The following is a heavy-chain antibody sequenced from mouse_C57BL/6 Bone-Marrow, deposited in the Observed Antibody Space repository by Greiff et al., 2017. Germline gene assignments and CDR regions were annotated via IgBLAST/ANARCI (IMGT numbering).Heavy chain of an antibody. CDR2: INPSNGGT. J-gene: IGHJ4*01. CDR1: GYTFTSYW. Sequence: VQLQQPGTELVKPGASVKLSCKASGYTFTSYWMHWVKQRPGQGLEWIGNINPSNGGTNYNEKFKSKATLTVDKSSSTAYMQLSSLTSEDSAVYYCARLGYYGYEDYAMDYWGQGTSVTVSS. CDR3: ARLGYYGYEDYAMDY. V-gene: IGHV1-53*01. D-gene: IGHD2-2*01.